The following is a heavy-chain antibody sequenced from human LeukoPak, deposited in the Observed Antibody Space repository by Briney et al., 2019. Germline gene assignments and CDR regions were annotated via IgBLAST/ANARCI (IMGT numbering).Heavy chain of an antibody. V-gene: IGHV7-4-1*02. CDR2: INTNTGNP. D-gene: IGHD3-22*01. CDR1: GYTFTSYA. J-gene: IGHJ4*02. CDR3: ARQDYYDSSGYYPDY. Sequence: ASVKVSCKASGYTFTSYAMNWVRQAPGQGLEWMGWINTNTGNPTYAQGFTGRFVFSLDTSVSTAYLQWSSLKASDTAMYYCARQDYYDSSGYYPDYWGQGTLVTVSS.